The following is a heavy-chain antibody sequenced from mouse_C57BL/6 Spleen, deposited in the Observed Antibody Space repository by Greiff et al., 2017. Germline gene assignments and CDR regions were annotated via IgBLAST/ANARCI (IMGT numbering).Heavy chain of an antibody. CDR1: GYAFSSSW. Sequence: QVQLQQSGPELVKPGASVKISCKASGYAFSSSWMNWVKQRPGKGLEWIGRIYPGDGDTNYNGKFKGKATLTADKSSSTAYMQLSSLTSEDSAVYFCARDDYYAMDYWGQGTSVTVSS. V-gene: IGHV1-82*01. J-gene: IGHJ4*01. CDR2: IYPGDGDT. CDR3: ARDDYYAMDY.